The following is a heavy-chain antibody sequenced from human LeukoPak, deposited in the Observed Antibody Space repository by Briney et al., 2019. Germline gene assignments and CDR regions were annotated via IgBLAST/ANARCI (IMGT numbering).Heavy chain of an antibody. Sequence: ASVKVSCKASGYTFTGYYMYWVRQAPGQGLEWMGRINPNSGGTNYAQKFQGRVTMTRDTSISTAYMELSRLRSDDTAVYYCARGLRFLEWLLSVWGQGTLVTVSS. CDR1: GYTFTGYY. CDR2: INPNSGGT. CDR3: ARGLRFLEWLLSV. D-gene: IGHD3-3*01. J-gene: IGHJ4*02. V-gene: IGHV1-2*06.